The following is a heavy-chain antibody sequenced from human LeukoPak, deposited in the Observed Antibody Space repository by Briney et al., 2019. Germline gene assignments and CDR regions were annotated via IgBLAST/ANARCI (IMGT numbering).Heavy chain of an antibody. CDR3: ARDGGGMDV. Sequence: SETLSLTCAVFGGSISSGGYSWSWMRQPPGKGLEWIGYIYHSGSTYYNPSLKSRVTISPDRSKNQFSLKLTSVTAADTAVYFCARDGGGMDVWGQGTTVTVSS. CDR1: GGSISSGGYS. D-gene: IGHD3-3*01. J-gene: IGHJ6*02. V-gene: IGHV4-30-2*01. CDR2: IYHSGST.